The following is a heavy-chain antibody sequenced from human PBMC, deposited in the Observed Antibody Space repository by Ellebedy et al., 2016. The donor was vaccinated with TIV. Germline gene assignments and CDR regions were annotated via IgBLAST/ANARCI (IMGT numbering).Heavy chain of an antibody. CDR2: IKEDGGEK. J-gene: IGHJ2*01. V-gene: IGHV3-7*01. CDR3: AGRHFDL. CDR1: GFIFSDYW. Sequence: GGSLRLSXAASGFIFSDYWMHWVRQAPGKGLKWVANIKEDGGEKYYVDSVKGRFTISRDNTKNSLYLQMNSLRAEDTAVYFCAGRHFDLWGRGTLVTVSS.